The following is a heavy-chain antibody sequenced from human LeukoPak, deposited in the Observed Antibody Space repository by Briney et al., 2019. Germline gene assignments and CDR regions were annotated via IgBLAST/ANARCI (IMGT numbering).Heavy chain of an antibody. D-gene: IGHD6-13*01. CDR3: ARAQKAAAGRFDY. CDR1: GFTVSSNY. J-gene: IGHJ4*02. V-gene: IGHV3-53*01. Sequence: PGGSLRLSCAASGFTVSSNYMSWVRQAPGKGLEWVSVIYSGGSTYYADSVKGRFTISRDNSKNTLYLQMNSLRAEDTAVYYCARAQKAAAGRFDYWGQGTLVTVSS. CDR2: IYSGGST.